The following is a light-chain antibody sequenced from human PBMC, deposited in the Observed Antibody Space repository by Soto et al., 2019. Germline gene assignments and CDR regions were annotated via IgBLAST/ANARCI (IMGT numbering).Light chain of an antibody. Sequence: IVLTQSPATLSLSPGERATLSCRASQSVGSFLAWYQQKRGQAPRLLIYDASNRATGIPARFSGSGSGTDFTLAISGLEPEDFTVYYCQQRSSWPWTFGQGTKVEIK. CDR2: DAS. CDR1: QSVGSF. J-gene: IGKJ1*01. V-gene: IGKV3-11*01. CDR3: QQRSSWPWT.